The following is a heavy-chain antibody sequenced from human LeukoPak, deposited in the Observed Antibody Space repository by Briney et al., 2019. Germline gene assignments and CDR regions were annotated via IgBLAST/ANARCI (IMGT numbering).Heavy chain of an antibody. D-gene: IGHD6-19*01. CDR3: ARDGSSGWYTDY. Sequence: ASVKVSCKASGYTFTSYYMHWVRQAPGQGLEWMGIINPNDGSTSYAQKFQGRVTMTRDTSTSTVYMELSSLRSEDTAVYYCARDGSSGWYTDYWGQGTLVTVSS. J-gene: IGHJ4*02. V-gene: IGHV1-46*01. CDR2: INPNDGST. CDR1: GYTFTSYY.